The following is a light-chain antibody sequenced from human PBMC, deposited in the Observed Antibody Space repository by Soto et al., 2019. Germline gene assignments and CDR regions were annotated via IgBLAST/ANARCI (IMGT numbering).Light chain of an antibody. Sequence: EIVMTQSPATLSVSPGERVTFSCRASQSVSSSFLAWYQQRPGQAPRLLIYGASNTAPGIPDRVSGSGSGTDFTLTLSSLEPEDFAVYYCQDYGPSRTFGQGTKVEI. CDR1: QSVSSSF. V-gene: IGKV3-20*01. J-gene: IGKJ1*01. CDR2: GAS. CDR3: QDYGPSRT.